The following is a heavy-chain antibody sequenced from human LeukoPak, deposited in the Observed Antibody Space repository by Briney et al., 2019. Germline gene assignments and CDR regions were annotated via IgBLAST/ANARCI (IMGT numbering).Heavy chain of an antibody. CDR2: IYYSGST. V-gene: IGHV4-61*01. D-gene: IGHD3-10*01. CDR1: GGXITISSYY. J-gene: IGHJ4*02. CDR3: ARGSYYGSGSYTPLNY. Sequence: SETLSLTCTVSGGXITISSYYWSWIRQPPGKGLEWIGYIYYSGSTNYNPSLKSRVTISVDTSKNQFSLKLYSVTAADTAVYYCARGSYYGSGSYTPLNYWGQGTLITVSS.